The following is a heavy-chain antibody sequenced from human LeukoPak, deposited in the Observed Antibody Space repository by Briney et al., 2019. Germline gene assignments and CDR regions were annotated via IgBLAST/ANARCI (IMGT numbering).Heavy chain of an antibody. CDR1: GGSISSGDYY. J-gene: IGHJ6*02. CDR3: ARSESRFLGWLSAGGMDV. V-gene: IGHV4-61*08. Sequence: SETLSLTCTVSGGSISSGDYYWSWIRQPPGKGLEWIGYIYYSGSTNYNPSLKSRVTISVDTSKKQFSLKLSSVTAADTAVYYCARSESRFLGWLSAGGMDVWGQGTTVTVSS. D-gene: IGHD3-3*01. CDR2: IYYSGST.